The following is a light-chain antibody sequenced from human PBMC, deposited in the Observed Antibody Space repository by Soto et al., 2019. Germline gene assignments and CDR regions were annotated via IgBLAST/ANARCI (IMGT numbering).Light chain of an antibody. CDR1: QSLLHSNGYNY. CDR2: LGS. V-gene: IGKV2-28*01. J-gene: IGKJ4*01. Sequence: IVMTQSPLSLPVTPGEPASISCRSSQSLLHSNGYNYLDWYLQKPGQSPQLLIYLGSNRASGVPDRFSGSGSGTDFTLKISRVEAEDVRVYYCMQALQTPLTFGGGTKVDIK. CDR3: MQALQTPLT.